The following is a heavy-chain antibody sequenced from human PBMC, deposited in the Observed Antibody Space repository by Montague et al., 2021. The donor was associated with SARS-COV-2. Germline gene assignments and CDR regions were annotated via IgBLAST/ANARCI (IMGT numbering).Heavy chain of an antibody. CDR3: ARMVRDSSGYDAFDI. V-gene: IGHV2-70*13. D-gene: IGHD3-22*01. Sequence: PALVKPTQTLTLTCTLSGFSLTTSGMLVSWIRQPPGKALERLALIDWDGDKYYSTSLKTRLAISKDTSKDQVVLTMTDMDPVDTATYYCARMVRDSSGYDAFDIWGQGTMVTVSS. J-gene: IGHJ3*02. CDR2: IDWDGDK. CDR1: GFSLTTSGML.